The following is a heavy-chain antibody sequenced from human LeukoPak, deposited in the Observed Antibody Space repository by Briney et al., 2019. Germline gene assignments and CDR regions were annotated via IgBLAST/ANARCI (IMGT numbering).Heavy chain of an antibody. D-gene: IGHD3-22*01. CDR1: GFTFSDYY. J-gene: IGHJ4*02. V-gene: IGHV3-11*04. CDR2: ISSSGSTI. CDR3: ARANYYDSSGYYLDY. Sequence: PGGSLRLSCAASGFTFSDYYMSWIRQAPGKGLEWVSYISSSGSTIYYADSVKGRFTISRDNAKSSLYLQMNSLRAEDTAVYYCARANYYDSSGYYLDYWGQGTLVTVSS.